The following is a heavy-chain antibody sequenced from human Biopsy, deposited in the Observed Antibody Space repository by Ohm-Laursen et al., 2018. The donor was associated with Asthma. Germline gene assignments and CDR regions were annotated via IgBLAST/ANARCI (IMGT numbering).Heavy chain of an antibody. CDR2: IYYTGSD. Sequence: PPGTLSLTCTVSGGSVSTGSYYWSWIRQPPGKGLEWLGYIYYTGSDNYNPSLKSRVTISVDTSKNQFSLRLNSVTAADTAVYYCARARYGDLHDYWGQGTLVTVSS. D-gene: IGHD4-17*01. J-gene: IGHJ4*02. CDR3: ARARYGDLHDY. CDR1: GGSVSTGSYY. V-gene: IGHV4-61*01.